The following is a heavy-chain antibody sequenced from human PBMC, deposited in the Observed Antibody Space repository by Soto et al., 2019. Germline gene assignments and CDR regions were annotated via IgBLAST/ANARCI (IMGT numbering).Heavy chain of an antibody. CDR1: GYTFTSYY. CDR2: INPSGGST. Sequence: ASVKVSCKASGYTFTSYYMHWVRQAPGQGLEWMGIINPSGGSTSYAQKFQGRVTMTRDTSTSTVYMELSSLRSEDTAVYYCAREGGIVVVTDDIESYYYYGMDVWGQGTTVTVSS. J-gene: IGHJ6*02. D-gene: IGHD2-2*02. V-gene: IGHV1-46*01. CDR3: AREGGIVVVTDDIESYYYYGMDV.